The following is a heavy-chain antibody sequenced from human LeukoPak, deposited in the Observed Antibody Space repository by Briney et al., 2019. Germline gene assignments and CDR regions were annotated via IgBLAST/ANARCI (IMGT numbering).Heavy chain of an antibody. CDR1: GGSISGYY. J-gene: IGHJ4*02. Sequence: KSSETLSLTCTVSGGSISGYYWSWVRQPPGKGLEWIGYIYDSGSTNYNPSLKGRVTISVDTSRNQFSLKLSSVTAADTAVYSCARSVPPADYFDFWGQGTLVTVSS. D-gene: IGHD5/OR15-5a*01. V-gene: IGHV4-59*01. CDR3: ARSVPPADYFDF. CDR2: IYDSGST.